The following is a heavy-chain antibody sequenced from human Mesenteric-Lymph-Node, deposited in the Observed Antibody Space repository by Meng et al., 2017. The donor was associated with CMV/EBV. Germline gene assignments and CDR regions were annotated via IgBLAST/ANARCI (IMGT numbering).Heavy chain of an antibody. J-gene: IGHJ4*02. Sequence: GESLKISCAASGFTFSTYGLSWVRRAPGKGLEWVSHITGNGPNSYYADSVKGRFTISRDNSKNTLYLHMNSLRAEDTAVYYCAKGHSSTIFWSGYFDYWGQGTLVTVSS. CDR2: ITGNGPNS. D-gene: IGHD3-3*01. CDR3: AKGHSSTIFWSGYFDY. V-gene: IGHV3-23*01. CDR1: GFTFSTYG.